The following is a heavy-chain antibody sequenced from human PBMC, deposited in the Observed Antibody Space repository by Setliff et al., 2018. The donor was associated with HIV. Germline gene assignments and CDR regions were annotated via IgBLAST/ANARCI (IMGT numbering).Heavy chain of an antibody. Sequence: GASVKVSCKASGYTYTSYAMHWVRQAPGQRLEWMGWISPYNGDTYYDEKFQGRVTMTTDTSNSTASMELTSLRSDDTAVYYCARMNAYYNVWRSTYYFDYWGQGTLVTVSS. V-gene: IGHV1-18*01. J-gene: IGHJ4*02. CDR2: ISPYNGDT. CDR1: GYTYTSYA. D-gene: IGHD3-3*01. CDR3: ARMNAYYNVWRSTYYFDY.